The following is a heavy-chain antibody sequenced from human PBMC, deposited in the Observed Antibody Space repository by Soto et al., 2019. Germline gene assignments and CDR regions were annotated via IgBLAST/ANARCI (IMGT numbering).Heavy chain of an antibody. J-gene: IGHJ4*02. CDR2: ISGSGGST. CDR3: AKARTIVIMDYFDY. D-gene: IGHD4-4*01. CDR1: GFTFSSYA. Sequence: PGESLKISCAASGFTFSSYAMSWVRQAPGKGLEWVSAISGSGGSTYYADSVKGRFTISRDNSKNTLYLQMNSLRAEDTSVYYCAKARTIVIMDYFDYWGQGTPVTVSS. V-gene: IGHV3-23*01.